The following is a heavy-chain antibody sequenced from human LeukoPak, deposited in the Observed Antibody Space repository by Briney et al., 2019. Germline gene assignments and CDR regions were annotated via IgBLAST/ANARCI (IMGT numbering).Heavy chain of an antibody. CDR3: ARFSSGCSTSSCYLTY. V-gene: IGHV4-59*11. D-gene: IGHD2-2*01. Sequence: SETLSLNCSVSGGSLSSHYWSWLRQPPGKGLELIGHIHDTGSTFYNPSLRGRVTISLDTSNNQFSLKLTSMTAADTAVYYCARFSSGCSTSSCYLTYWGQGTLVTVS. CDR1: GGSLSSHY. J-gene: IGHJ4*02. CDR2: IHDTGST.